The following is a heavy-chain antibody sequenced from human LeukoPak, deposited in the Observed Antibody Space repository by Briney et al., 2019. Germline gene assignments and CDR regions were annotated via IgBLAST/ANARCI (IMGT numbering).Heavy chain of an antibody. J-gene: IGHJ5*02. CDR2: FDPEDGET. CDR3: ARDQGSSGWYDRGANWFDP. Sequence: GASVKVSCKVSGYTLTELSMHWVRQAPGKGLEWMGGFDPEDGETIYAQKFQGRVTMTEDTSTDTAYMELSSLRSEDTAVYYCARDQGSSGWYDRGANWFDPWGQGTLVTVSS. D-gene: IGHD6-19*01. CDR1: GYTLTELS. V-gene: IGHV1-24*01.